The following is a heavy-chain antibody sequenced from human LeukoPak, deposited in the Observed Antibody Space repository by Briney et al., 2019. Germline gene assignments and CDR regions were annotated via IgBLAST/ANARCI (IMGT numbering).Heavy chain of an antibody. V-gene: IGHV1-69*13. CDR1: GGTFISYA. CDR3: ASGKKYQLLFNWFDP. D-gene: IGHD2-2*01. J-gene: IGHJ5*02. CDR2: IIPIFGTA. Sequence: SVKVSCKASGGTFISYAISWVRQAPGQGLEWMGGIIPIFGTAKYAQKFQGRVTITADDSTSTAYMELSSLRSEDTAVYYCASGKKYQLLFNWFDPWGQGTLVTVSS.